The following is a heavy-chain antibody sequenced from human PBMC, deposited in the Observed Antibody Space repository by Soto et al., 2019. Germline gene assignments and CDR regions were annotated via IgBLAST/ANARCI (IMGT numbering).Heavy chain of an antibody. V-gene: IGHV4-39*01. J-gene: IGHJ5*02. Sequence: PSETLSLTCTVSGASISAGNFYWGWIRQPPGRGLEWIGSLYYSGSSYYNPSLKSRVTMSVDTSKNQISLRVSSATAADTAMYYCARHSWNYPAYWFDPWGQGILVTVSS. CDR2: LYYSGSS. D-gene: IGHD1-7*01. CDR1: GASISAGNFY. CDR3: ARHSWNYPAYWFDP.